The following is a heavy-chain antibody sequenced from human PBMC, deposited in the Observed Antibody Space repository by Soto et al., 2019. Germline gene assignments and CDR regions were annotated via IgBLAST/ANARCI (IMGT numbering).Heavy chain of an antibody. V-gene: IGHV3-74*01. CDR1: VFTFSSYW. J-gene: IGHJ6*02. D-gene: IGHD2-8*01. CDR3: ARDLPTNGDGMDV. Sequence: PRWSLRLSCAASVFTFSSYWMHWVRQAPGKGLVWVSRINSDGSSATYADSVKGRFTVSRDNAKNTLYLQMNSLRAEDTAVYYCARDLPTNGDGMDVWGQGTTVTVSS. CDR2: INSDGSSA.